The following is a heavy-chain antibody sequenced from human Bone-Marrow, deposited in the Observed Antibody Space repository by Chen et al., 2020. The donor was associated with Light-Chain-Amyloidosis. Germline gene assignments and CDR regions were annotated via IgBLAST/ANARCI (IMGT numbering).Heavy chain of an antibody. V-gene: IGHV5-51*01. J-gene: IGHJ4*02. Sequence: EVKKPGESLKISCKGSGYTFPNYWIGWVRQMPGKGLEWRGVIYPDDSDARYSPSFEGQVTISADKSITTAYLQWRSLKASDTAMYYCARRRDGYNFDYWGQGTLVTVSS. CDR3: ARRRDGYNFDY. CDR2: IYPDDSDA. D-gene: IGHD5-12*01. CDR1: GYTFPNYW.